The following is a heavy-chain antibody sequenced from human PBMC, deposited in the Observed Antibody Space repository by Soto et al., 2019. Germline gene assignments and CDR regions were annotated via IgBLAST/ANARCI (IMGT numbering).Heavy chain of an antibody. CDR3: ARVSRSWYYDSSGYYDGYYFDY. CDR1: GGSISSGGYS. CDR2: IYHSGST. J-gene: IGHJ4*02. D-gene: IGHD3-22*01. Sequence: SETLSLTCAVSGGSISSGGYSWGWIRQPPGKGLEWIGYIYHSGSTYYNPSLKSRVTISVDRSKNQFSLKLSSVTAADTAVYYCARVSRSWYYDSSGYYDGYYFDYWGQGTLVTV. V-gene: IGHV4-30-2*01.